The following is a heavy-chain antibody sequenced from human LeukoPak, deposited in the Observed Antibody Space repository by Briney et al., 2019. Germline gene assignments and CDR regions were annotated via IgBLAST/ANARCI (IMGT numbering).Heavy chain of an antibody. J-gene: IGHJ1*01. CDR1: GYTFTGYY. V-gene: IGHV1-2*02. CDR3: ARSRYFQH. Sequence: ASVKVSCKASGYTFTGYYMRWVRQAPGQGLEWMGWINPNSGGTNYAQKFQGRVTMTRDTSISAAYMELSRLRPDDTAVYYCARSRYFQHWGQGTLVTVSS. CDR2: INPNSGGT.